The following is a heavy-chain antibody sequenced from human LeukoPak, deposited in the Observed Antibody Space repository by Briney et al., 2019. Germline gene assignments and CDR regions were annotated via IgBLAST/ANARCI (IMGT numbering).Heavy chain of an antibody. CDR3: ARGQGYSSGWYGD. J-gene: IGHJ1*01. V-gene: IGHV4-61*02. CDR1: GGSVSSGSYF. CDR2: IYTSGST. Sequence: SQTLSLTCTVSGGSVSSGSYFWNWIRQPAGKGLEWFGRIYTSGSTKYNPSLKSRVTISVDTSKNQFSLKLNSVTATDTAVYYCARGQGYSSGWYGDWGQGTLVTVSS. D-gene: IGHD6-19*01.